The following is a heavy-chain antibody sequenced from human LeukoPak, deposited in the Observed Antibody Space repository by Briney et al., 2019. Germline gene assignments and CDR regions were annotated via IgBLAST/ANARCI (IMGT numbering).Heavy chain of an antibody. CDR2: IIPILGIA. CDR3: ARDLDYYDSSGYAAFDI. CDR1: GGTFSSYT. Sequence: SVKVSCKASGGTFSSYTISWVRQAPGQGLEWMGRIIPILGIANYAQKFQGRVTITADKSTSPAYMELSSLRSEDTAVYYCARDLDYYDSSGYAAFDIWGQGTMVTVSS. V-gene: IGHV1-69*04. D-gene: IGHD3-22*01. J-gene: IGHJ3*02.